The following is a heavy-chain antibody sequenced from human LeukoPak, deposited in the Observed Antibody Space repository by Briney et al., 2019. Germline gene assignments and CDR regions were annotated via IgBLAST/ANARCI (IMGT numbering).Heavy chain of an antibody. D-gene: IGHD5-18*01. CDR3: AKDVAQLWFRGVNYFDY. CDR2: ISYDGGNK. J-gene: IGHJ4*02. CDR1: GFTFSSYG. V-gene: IGHV3-30*18. Sequence: GGSLKLSCEASGFTFSSYGMHWVRQAPGKGLEWVAVISYDGGNKYYADYVKGRFTISRDNSKNTLYLQMNSLRAEDTAVYYCAKDVAQLWFRGVNYFDYWGQGTLVTVSS.